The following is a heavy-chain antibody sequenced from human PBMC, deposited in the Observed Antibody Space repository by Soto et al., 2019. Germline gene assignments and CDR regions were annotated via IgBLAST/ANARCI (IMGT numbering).Heavy chain of an antibody. Sequence: GGSLRLSCAASGFTFSSYAMHWVRQAPGKGLEWVAVISYDGSNKYYADSVKGRFTISRDNSKNTLYWQMNSLRAEDTAVYYCARDGRGYSYGYRVYWGQGTLVTVSS. V-gene: IGHV3-30-3*01. J-gene: IGHJ4*02. CDR3: ARDGRGYSYGYRVY. CDR1: GFTFSSYA. D-gene: IGHD5-18*01. CDR2: ISYDGSNK.